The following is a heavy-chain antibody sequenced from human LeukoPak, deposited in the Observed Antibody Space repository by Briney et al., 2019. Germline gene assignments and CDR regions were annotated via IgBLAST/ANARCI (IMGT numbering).Heavy chain of an antibody. D-gene: IGHD3-22*01. J-gene: IGHJ4*02. CDR2: ISAYNGNT. CDR3: ARDKYYDSSGETRFDY. CDR1: GYTLTSYG. V-gene: IGHV1-18*01. Sequence: ASVKVSCKASGYTLTSYGISWVRQAPGQGLEWMGWISAYNGNTNYAQKLQGRVTMTTDTSTSTAYMELRSLRSDDTAVYYCARDKYYDSSGETRFDYWGQGTLVTVSS.